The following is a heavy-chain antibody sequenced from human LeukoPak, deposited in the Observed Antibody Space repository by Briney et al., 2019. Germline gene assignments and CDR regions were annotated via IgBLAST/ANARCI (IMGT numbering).Heavy chain of an antibody. V-gene: IGHV4-39*07. J-gene: IGHJ4*02. CDR1: GGSISSSSYY. CDR2: IYYSGST. Sequence: AETLSLTCTVSGGSISSSSYYWGWIRQPPGKGLEWIGSIYYSGSTYYNPSLKSRVTISVDTSKNQFSLKLSSVTAADTAVYYCARGSGYSSGWYQEFDYWGQGTLVTVSS. CDR3: ARGSGYSSGWYQEFDY. D-gene: IGHD6-19*01.